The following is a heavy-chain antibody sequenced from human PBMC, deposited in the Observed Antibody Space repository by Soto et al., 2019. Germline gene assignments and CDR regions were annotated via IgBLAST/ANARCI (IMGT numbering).Heavy chain of an antibody. CDR1: GFTFSSYGMTFSSYA. CDR2: ISGSGDST. V-gene: IGHV3-23*01. J-gene: IGHJ6*02. D-gene: IGHD3-10*01. Sequence: EVQLLECGGGSVQPGGSLRLSCAASGFTFSSYGMTFSSYAMSWVRQAPGKGLEWVSTISGSGDSTYYADSVKGRFTISRDNSKNTLFLQMNSLRAGDTALYYCAKFREYYQGSGSRTHYFYGIDVWGQGTTVTVSS. CDR3: AKFREYYQGSGSRTHYFYGIDV.